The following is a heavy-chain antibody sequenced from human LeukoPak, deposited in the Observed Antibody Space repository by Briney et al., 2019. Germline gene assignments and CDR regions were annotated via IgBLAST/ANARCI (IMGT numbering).Heavy chain of an antibody. CDR2: IYTSGST. D-gene: IGHD3-22*01. CDR3: ARDNQYYYDSSGYYYNWFDP. J-gene: IGHJ5*02. Sequence: KTSETLSLTCTVSGGSISSYYWSWIRQPAGKGLEWIGRIYTSGSTNYNPSLKSRVTMSVDTSKNQFSLKLSSVTAADTAVYYCARDNQYYYDSSGYYYNWFDPWGQGTLVTVSS. CDR1: GGSISSYY. V-gene: IGHV4-4*07.